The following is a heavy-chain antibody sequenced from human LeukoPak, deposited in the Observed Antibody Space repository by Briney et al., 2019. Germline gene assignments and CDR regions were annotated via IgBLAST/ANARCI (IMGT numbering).Heavy chain of an antibody. V-gene: IGHV4-59*01. CDR3: ARGSVTPDPGY. CDR2: IYYSGST. CDR1: GSSINPYY. J-gene: IGHJ4*02. D-gene: IGHD4-17*01. Sequence: SETLSLTCTVSGSSINPYYWSWIRQPPGKGLEWIGYIYYSGSTNYNPSLKSRVTISVDTSKNQLSLKLSSVTAADTAVYYCARGSVTPDPGYSGQGTLVTVSS.